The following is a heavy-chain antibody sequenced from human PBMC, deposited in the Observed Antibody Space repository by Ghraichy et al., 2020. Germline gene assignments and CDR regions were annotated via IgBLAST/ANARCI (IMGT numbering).Heavy chain of an antibody. CDR2: ISYHGSDE. CDR1: GFTFSNYA. D-gene: IGHD3-22*01. V-gene: IGHV3-30-3*01. CDR3: ASLRLYYYDTSAHHQDGGN. Sequence: GGSLRLSCAASGFTFSNYAMHWVRLAPGKGLEWVAVISYHGSDEYYADSVKGRFTISRDNSKNTLYLQMNSLRAEDTAVYYCASLRLYYYDTSAHHQDGGNWGQGTLVTVSS. J-gene: IGHJ4*02.